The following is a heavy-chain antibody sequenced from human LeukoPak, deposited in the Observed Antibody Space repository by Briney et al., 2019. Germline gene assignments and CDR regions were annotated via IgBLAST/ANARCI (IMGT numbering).Heavy chain of an antibody. CDR2: ISGSGGST. D-gene: IGHD3-3*01. CDR3: AKTLLRFLEWLSNDWFGP. CDR1: GFTFSSYA. Sequence: GGSLRLSCAASGFTFSSYAMSWVRQAPGKGLEWVSAISGSGGSTYYADSVKGRFTISRDNSKNTLYLQMNSLRAEDTAVYYCAKTLLRFLEWLSNDWFGPWGQGTLVTVSS. V-gene: IGHV3-23*01. J-gene: IGHJ5*02.